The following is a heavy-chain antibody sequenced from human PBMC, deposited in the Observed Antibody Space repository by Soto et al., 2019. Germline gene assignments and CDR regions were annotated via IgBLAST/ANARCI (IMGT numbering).Heavy chain of an antibody. CDR3: ATASTAVYYYGSGSPPHLNH. J-gene: IGHJ4*02. CDR2: FDPEDGET. Sequence: ASVKVSCKVSGYTLTELSMHWVRQAPGKGLEWMGGFDPEDGETIYAQKFQGRVTMTEDTSTDTAYMELSSLRSEDTAVYYCATASTAVYYYGSGSPPHLNHWGQGTLVTVSS. CDR1: GYTLTELS. D-gene: IGHD3-10*01. V-gene: IGHV1-24*01.